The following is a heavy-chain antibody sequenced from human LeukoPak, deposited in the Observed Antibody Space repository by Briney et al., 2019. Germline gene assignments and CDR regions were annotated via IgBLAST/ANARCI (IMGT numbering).Heavy chain of an antibody. CDR1: GGSFSGYY. CDR3: ARGGIAAAGTNWFDP. CDR2: INHSGST. V-gene: IGHV4-34*01. J-gene: IGHJ5*02. Sequence: NPSETLSLTCAVYGGSFSGYYWSWIRQPPGKGLEWIGEINHSGSTNYNPSLKSRVTISVDTSKNQFSLKLSSVTAADTAVYYCARGGIAAAGTNWFDPWGQGTLVTVSS. D-gene: IGHD6-13*01.